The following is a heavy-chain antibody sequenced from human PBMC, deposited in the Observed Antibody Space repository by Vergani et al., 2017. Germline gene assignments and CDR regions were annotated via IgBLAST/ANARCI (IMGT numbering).Heavy chain of an antibody. CDR2: IYYSGST. D-gene: IGHD4-17*01. J-gene: IGHJ4*02. Sequence: QVQLQESGPGLVKPSQTLSLTCTVSGGPISSSSYYWGWIRQPPGKGLEWIGSIYYSGSTYYNPSLKSRVTISVDTSKNQFSLKLSSVTAADTAVYYCARLWAMTTVTTGLDYWGQGTLVTVSS. CDR3: ARLWAMTTVTTGLDY. V-gene: IGHV4-39*01. CDR1: GGPISSSSYY.